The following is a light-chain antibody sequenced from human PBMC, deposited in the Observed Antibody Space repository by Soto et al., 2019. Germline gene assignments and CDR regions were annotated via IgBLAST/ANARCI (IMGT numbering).Light chain of an antibody. CDR1: QSVSSSY. CDR3: QQYGSSPWT. Sequence: DIVLTQSPGTLSLSPRERATLSCRASQSVSSSYLAWYQQTPGQAPRILSYGASSRATGIPDRFSGSGSGTDFTLTISRLEPEDFAVYYCQQYGSSPWTFGQGTKVDIK. CDR2: GAS. J-gene: IGKJ1*01. V-gene: IGKV3-20*01.